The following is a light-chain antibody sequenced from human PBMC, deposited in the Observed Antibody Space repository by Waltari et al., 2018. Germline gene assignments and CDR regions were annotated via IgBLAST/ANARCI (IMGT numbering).Light chain of an antibody. CDR3: HQYGTSPRT. CDR1: QSVTRNS. Sequence: IVLTQSPGTLSLSPGERATLSCRASQSVTRNSLAWYQQKPGQAPGLIMYGSVNRATGIPDRFSGSGSGTDFNLTIIRLEPEDFAVYYCHQYGTSPRTFGQGTKVELK. V-gene: IGKV3-20*01. J-gene: IGKJ1*01. CDR2: GSV.